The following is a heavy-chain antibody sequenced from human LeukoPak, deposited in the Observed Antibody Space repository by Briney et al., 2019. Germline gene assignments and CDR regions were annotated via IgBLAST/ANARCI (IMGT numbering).Heavy chain of an antibody. D-gene: IGHD2/OR15-2a*01. CDR2: IHSSGRI. J-gene: IGHJ6*02. CDR1: AASISIFY. Sequence: PSETLSLTCTVSAASISIFYCSWIRQPAGKGLDWIGRIHSSGRINHNPSHKSRVTMSVDAYKNQFSLKLTSVAAADTAVYYCARGTFKDGLDVWGQGSTVTVSS. V-gene: IGHV4-4*07. CDR3: ARGTFKDGLDV.